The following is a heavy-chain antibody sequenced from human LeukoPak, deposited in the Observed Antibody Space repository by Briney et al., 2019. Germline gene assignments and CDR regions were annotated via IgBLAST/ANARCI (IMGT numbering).Heavy chain of an antibody. V-gene: IGHV4-34*01. J-gene: IGHJ4*02. Sequence: PSETLSLTCAVYGGSFSGYYWSWIRQPPGKGLEWIGEINHSGSTYYNPSLKSRVTISVDTSKNQFSLKLSSVTAADTAVYYCARDAGGHYFDYWGQGTLVTVSS. CDR2: INHSGST. CDR3: ARDAGGHYFDY. D-gene: IGHD3-10*01. CDR1: GGSFSGYY.